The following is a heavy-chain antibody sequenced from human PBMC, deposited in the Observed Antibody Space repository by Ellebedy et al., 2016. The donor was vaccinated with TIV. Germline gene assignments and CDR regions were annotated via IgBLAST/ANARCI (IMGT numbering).Heavy chain of an antibody. Sequence: GGSLRLSXAASGFTFSSYGMSWVRQAPGKGLEWVSAISGSGDTTYYADSVKGRFTISRDNSKNTLYLQMNSLRAEDTAVYYCAKAPAVFCTTTRCYRFVGGYFDSWGQGTLVTVSS. D-gene: IGHD2-2*01. CDR2: ISGSGDTT. CDR3: AKAPAVFCTTTRCYRFVGGYFDS. J-gene: IGHJ4*02. CDR1: GFTFSSYG. V-gene: IGHV3-23*01.